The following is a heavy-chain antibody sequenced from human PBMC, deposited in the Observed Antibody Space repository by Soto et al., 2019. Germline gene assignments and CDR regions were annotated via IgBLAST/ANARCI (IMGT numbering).Heavy chain of an antibody. J-gene: IGHJ4*02. D-gene: IGHD6-13*01. CDR2: ISGDGNTT. Sequence: DVHLVESGGGLAQPGGSLRLSCTASGFSFSTYWMHWVRQVPGKGPVWVSRISGDGNTTTYADSVKGRFTISRDNANNILYLEMNTLRAEDTAVYHCTRGPRVDSAGTGAHWGQGTLVTVSS. V-gene: IGHV3-74*03. CDR3: TRGPRVDSAGTGAH. CDR1: GFSFSTYW.